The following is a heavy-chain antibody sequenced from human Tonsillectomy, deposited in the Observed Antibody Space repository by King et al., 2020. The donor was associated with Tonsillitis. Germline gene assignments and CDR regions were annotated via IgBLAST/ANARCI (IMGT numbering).Heavy chain of an antibody. CDR3: ASGRMAAADTGLFDS. D-gene: IGHD6-13*01. J-gene: IGHJ4*02. CDR1: GYTFTDYY. Sequence: HVQLVESGTEVKKPGASVKVSCKASGYTFTDYYMHWVRQAPGQGLEWMGWINPNSGGTNYAQKFQGWVTMTRDTSISTAYMELSRLTSDDTAVYYCASGRMAAADTGLFDSWGQGTLVIVSS. CDR2: INPNSGGT. V-gene: IGHV1-2*04.